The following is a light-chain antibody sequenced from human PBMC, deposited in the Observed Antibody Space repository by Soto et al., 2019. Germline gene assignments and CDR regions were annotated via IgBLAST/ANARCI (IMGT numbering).Light chain of an antibody. CDR3: QQYHSSQYT. J-gene: IGKJ2*01. V-gene: IGKV3-20*01. Sequence: EIVMTQSPGTLSLSPGERATLSCRASQNVSSSFLACYQQKPSQAPRLLIYDSSSRATGIPNRFSGSRSGTDFTLNISRLEPEDFAVNYCQQYHSSQYTFGQGTKLEIK. CDR2: DSS. CDR1: QNVSSSF.